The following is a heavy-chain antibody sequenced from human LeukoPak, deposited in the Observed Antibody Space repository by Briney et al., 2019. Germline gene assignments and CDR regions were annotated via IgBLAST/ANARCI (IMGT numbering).Heavy chain of an antibody. CDR1: GFTFSSYG. D-gene: IGHD3-10*02. J-gene: IGHJ4*02. CDR3: AKDYYVRTERPQIDY. Sequence: QSGGSLRLSCAASGFTFSSYGMHWVRQAPGKGLEWVADISYDGSNKYYADSVKGRFTISRDNSKNTLYLQMNSLRAEDTAVYYCAKDYYVRTERPQIDYWGQGTLVTVSS. V-gene: IGHV3-30*18. CDR2: ISYDGSNK.